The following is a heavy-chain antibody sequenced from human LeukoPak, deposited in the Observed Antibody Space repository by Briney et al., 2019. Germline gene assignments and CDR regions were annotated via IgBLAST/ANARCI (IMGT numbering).Heavy chain of an antibody. J-gene: IGHJ2*01. CDR1: GFTFSSYA. CDR3: AKGGDILTGYYLYWYFDL. CDR2: ISGSGAST. Sequence: GGSLRLSCAASGFTFSSYAMSWVRQAPGKGLEWVSAISGSGASTYYADSVKGRFTISRDNSKNSLYLQMNSLRAEDTAVYYCAKGGDILTGYYLYWYFDLWGRGTLVTVSS. V-gene: IGHV3-23*01. D-gene: IGHD3-9*01.